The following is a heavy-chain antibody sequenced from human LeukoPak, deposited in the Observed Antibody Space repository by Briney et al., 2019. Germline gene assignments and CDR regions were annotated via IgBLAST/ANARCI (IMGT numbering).Heavy chain of an antibody. CDR3: ARGDITMVRGVRDNWFDP. Sequence: PSQTLSLTCTVSGDSISSGNYYWTWIRQPPGKGLEWIGSIYHSGSTYYNPSLKSRVTISVDTSKNQFSLNLSSVTAADTAVYYCARGDITMVRGVRDNWFDPWGQGTLVTVSS. D-gene: IGHD3-10*01. CDR1: GDSISSGNYY. J-gene: IGHJ5*02. CDR2: IYHSGST. V-gene: IGHV4-38-2*02.